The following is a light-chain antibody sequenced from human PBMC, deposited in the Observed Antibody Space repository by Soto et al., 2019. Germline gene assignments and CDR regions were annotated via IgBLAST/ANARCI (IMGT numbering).Light chain of an antibody. Sequence: QSVLTQRASVSGSPGQSITISCTGPSSDVGGYNYVSWYQQHPGKAPKLMIYDVSNRPSGVSNRFSGSKSDNTASLTMSGLQTEDEADYYCSSYTSSSTVVFGGGPKVTVL. CDR3: SSYTSSSTVV. V-gene: IGLV2-14*01. J-gene: IGLJ2*01. CDR1: SSDVGGYNY. CDR2: DVS.